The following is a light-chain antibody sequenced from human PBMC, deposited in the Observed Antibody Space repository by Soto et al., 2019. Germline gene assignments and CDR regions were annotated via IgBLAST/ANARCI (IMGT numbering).Light chain of an antibody. CDR1: SSDVGAYNY. J-gene: IGLJ1*01. CDR2: DVT. CDR3: SSYTSSSTYV. V-gene: IGLV2-14*03. Sequence: QSALTQPASVSGSPGQSIAISCTGTSSDVGAYNYVSWYQQHPGKAPKLMIFDVTNRPSWVSDRFSGSKSGNTASLTISGLQSEDEADYYCSSYTSSSTYVFGTGTKLTVL.